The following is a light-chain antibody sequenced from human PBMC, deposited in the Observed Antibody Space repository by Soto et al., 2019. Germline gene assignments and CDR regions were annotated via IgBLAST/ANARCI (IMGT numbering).Light chain of an antibody. V-gene: IGKV1-33*01. J-gene: IGKJ3*01. CDR1: QDISNH. CDR3: QKHDGVPL. Sequence: IQLTQSPSSLSASVGDRVTSTCQASQDISNHLNWYQQKPGKAPNLLIYDAFDLATGVASRFSGGGAGIFFIFTISSLPPEDIATYYCQKHDGVPLFGPGTKVEIK. CDR2: DAF.